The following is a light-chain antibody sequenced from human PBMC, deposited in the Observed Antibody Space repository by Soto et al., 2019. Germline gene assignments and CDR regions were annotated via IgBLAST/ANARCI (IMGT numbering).Light chain of an antibody. Sequence: EIVLTQSPGTLSLSPGERATLSCRASQSVSSNYLAWYQQKSGQSPRLLIYDVSIRATGVPARFSGTGSETDFTLTISGLQSEDSAAYFCQQYNNWPYSFGQGTRLEIK. CDR1: QSVSSN. CDR3: QQYNNWPYS. V-gene: IGKV3-15*01. CDR2: DVS. J-gene: IGKJ5*01.